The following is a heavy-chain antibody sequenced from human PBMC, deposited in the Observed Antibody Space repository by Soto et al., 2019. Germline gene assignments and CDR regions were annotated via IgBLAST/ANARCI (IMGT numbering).Heavy chain of an antibody. CDR2: ISGSGRTT. V-gene: IGHV3-23*01. CDR1: GFTFSNYA. CDR3: ARGVAHSGSYYADY. Sequence: GGSLRLSCAASGFTFSNYAISWVRQAPGRGLEWVSSISGSGRTTYYADSVKGRFTISRDNAKNSLFLQMNSLRAEDTAVYYCARGVAHSGSYYADYWGQGTLVTVSS. D-gene: IGHD1-26*01. J-gene: IGHJ4*02.